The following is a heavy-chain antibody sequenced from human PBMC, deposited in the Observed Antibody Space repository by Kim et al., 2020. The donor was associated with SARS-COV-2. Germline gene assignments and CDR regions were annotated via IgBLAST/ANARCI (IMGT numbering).Heavy chain of an antibody. CDR3: ARRGRADYYYYYGLDG. CDR1: GYTFTSHW. CDR2: INPGDSDI. Sequence: GESLKISCQGSGYTFTSHWIGWLRQMPGRGLEWVGIINPGDSDIKYSPSFQGQVTISADRSIRTVFLQWSSLMASDSAIYYCARRGRADYYYYYGLDGWGQATTVTVSS. J-gene: IGHJ6*02. V-gene: IGHV5-51*01.